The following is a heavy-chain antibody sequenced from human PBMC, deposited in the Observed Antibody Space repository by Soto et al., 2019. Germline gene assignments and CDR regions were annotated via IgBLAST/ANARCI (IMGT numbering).Heavy chain of an antibody. CDR2: ISSSSSYI. Sequence: GGSLRLSCAASGFTFSSYSMNWVRQAPGKGLEWVSSISSSSSYIYYADSVKGRFTISRDNAKNSLYLQMNSLRAEDTAVYYCAREGGGSAYYYYYGIDVWGQGTTVTISS. V-gene: IGHV3-21*01. J-gene: IGHJ6*02. CDR1: GFTFSSYS. D-gene: IGHD1-26*01. CDR3: AREGGGSAYYYYYGIDV.